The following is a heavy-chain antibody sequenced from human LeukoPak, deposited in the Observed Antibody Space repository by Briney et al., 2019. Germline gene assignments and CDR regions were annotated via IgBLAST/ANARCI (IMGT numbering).Heavy chain of an antibody. Sequence: SETLSLTCTVSGGSISSYYWSWIRQPAGKGLEWIGRIYSSGSTNYNPSLKSRVTMSVDTSKNQLSLKLSSVTAADTAVYYCARDGLSCSGGSCYPTPDVWGQGTTVTVSS. CDR2: IYSSGST. D-gene: IGHD2-15*01. CDR1: GGSISSYY. CDR3: ARDGLSCSGGSCYPTPDV. V-gene: IGHV4-4*07. J-gene: IGHJ6*02.